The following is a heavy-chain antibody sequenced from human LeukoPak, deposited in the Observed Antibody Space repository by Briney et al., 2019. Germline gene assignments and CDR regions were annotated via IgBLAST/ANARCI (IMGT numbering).Heavy chain of an antibody. J-gene: IGHJ4*02. D-gene: IGHD3-16*01. CDR2: ISSSGSSI. V-gene: IGHV3-48*03. CDR1: GFTFSNYE. Sequence: AGGSLRLSCADSGFTFSNYEMNWVRQVPGKGLEWVSYISSSGSSIYYADSVKGRFTISRDNAKNSLYLQMNSLRAEDTAVYYCARSPSNWARFDYWGQGPLVTVSS. CDR3: ARSPSNWARFDY.